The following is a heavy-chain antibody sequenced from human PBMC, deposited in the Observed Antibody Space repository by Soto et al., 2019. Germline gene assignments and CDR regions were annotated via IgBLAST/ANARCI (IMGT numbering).Heavy chain of an antibody. D-gene: IGHD4-4*01. V-gene: IGHV1-69*13. CDR3: ARPLYSNYHYYGMDV. J-gene: IGHJ6*02. CDR1: GGTFSSYA. Sequence: SVKVSCKASGGTFSSYAVSWVRQAPGQGLEWMGGIIPIFGTANYAQKFQGRVTITADESTSTAYMELSSLRSEDTAVYYCARPLYSNYHYYGMDVWGQGTTVTVSS. CDR2: IIPIFGTA.